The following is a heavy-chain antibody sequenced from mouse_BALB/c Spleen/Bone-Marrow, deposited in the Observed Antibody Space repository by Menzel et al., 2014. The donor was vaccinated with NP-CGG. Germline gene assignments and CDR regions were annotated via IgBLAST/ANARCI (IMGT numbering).Heavy chain of an antibody. Sequence: VQLQQSGAELVKPGASVKLSCTASGFNTKDTYMHWVKQRPEQGLEWIGRIDPANGNTKYGPKFQGKATITADTSSNTAYLQLSSLTSEDTAVYYCARLGDYDDYVDYWGQGTTLTVSS. V-gene: IGHV14-3*02. J-gene: IGHJ2*01. CDR3: ARLGDYDDYVDY. D-gene: IGHD2-4*01. CDR2: IDPANGNT. CDR1: GFNTKDTY.